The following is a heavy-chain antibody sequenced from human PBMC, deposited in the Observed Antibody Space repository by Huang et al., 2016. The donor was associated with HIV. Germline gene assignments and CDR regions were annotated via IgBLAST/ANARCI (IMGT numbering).Heavy chain of an antibody. D-gene: IGHD3-22*01. Sequence: QVQLVQSGAEVKKPGSSVKVSCKASGGTFSSYAISWVRQAPGQGLEWIGGIIPIFGTANDAQKFQGRVTITAEESTSTAYMELSSLRSEDTAVYYCARARGYYDSSVSYYFDYWGQGTLVTVSS. CDR1: GGTFSSYA. V-gene: IGHV1-69*13. CDR2: IIPIFGTA. CDR3: ARARGYYDSSVSYYFDY. J-gene: IGHJ4*02.